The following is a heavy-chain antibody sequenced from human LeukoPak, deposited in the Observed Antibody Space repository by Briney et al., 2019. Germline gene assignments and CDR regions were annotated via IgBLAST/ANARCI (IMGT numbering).Heavy chain of an antibody. J-gene: IGHJ6*03. V-gene: IGHV4-59*01. CDR2: IYYSGST. CDR1: GGSISSYY. CDR3: ATRGGEPYYYYYMDV. D-gene: IGHD2-15*01. Sequence: SETLSLTCTVSGGSISSYYWSWIRQPPGKGLEWIGYIYYSGSTNYNPSLKSRVTISVDTSKNQFSLKLSSVTAADTAVYYCATRGGEPYYYYYMDVWGKGTTVTVSS.